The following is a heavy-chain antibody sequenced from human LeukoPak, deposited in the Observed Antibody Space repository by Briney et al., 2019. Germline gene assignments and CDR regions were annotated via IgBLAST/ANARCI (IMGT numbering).Heavy chain of an antibody. CDR3: AKTPRLLAVAAYFDY. D-gene: IGHD6-19*01. Sequence: GGSLRLSCAASGFTFSSYAMSWVRQAPGKGLEWVSAISGSGGSTYYADSVKGRFTISRDNSKNTLYLQMNSLRTEDTAVYYCAKTPRLLAVAAYFDYWGQGTLVTVSS. V-gene: IGHV3-23*01. J-gene: IGHJ4*02. CDR2: ISGSGGST. CDR1: GFTFSSYA.